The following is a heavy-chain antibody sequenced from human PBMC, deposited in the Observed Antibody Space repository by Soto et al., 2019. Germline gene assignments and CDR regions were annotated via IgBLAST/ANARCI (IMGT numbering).Heavy chain of an antibody. D-gene: IGHD2-2*01. CDR3: ARHCSSTSCPHPRGYNAYYYYYYYMDV. J-gene: IGHJ6*03. V-gene: IGHV1-18*01. Sequence: GASVKVSCKASGYTFTSYGISWVRQAPGQGLEWMGWISAYNGNTNYAQKLQGRVTMTTDTSTSTAYMELRSLRSDDTAVYYCARHCSSTSCPHPRGYNAYYYYYYYMDVWGKGTTVTVSS. CDR2: ISAYNGNT. CDR1: GYTFTSYG.